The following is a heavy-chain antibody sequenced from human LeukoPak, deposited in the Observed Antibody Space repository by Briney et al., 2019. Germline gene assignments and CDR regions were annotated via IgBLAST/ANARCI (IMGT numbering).Heavy chain of an antibody. CDR2: INTGNGNT. CDR3: ARGAKFRSYGSGTYYTSLPFDP. D-gene: IGHD3-10*01. J-gene: IGHJ5*02. CDR1: GYTFTSYT. V-gene: IGHV1-3*03. Sequence: ASVKVSCKASGYTFTSYTMHWVRQAPGQRLEWMGWINTGNGNTKYSQEFQGRVTITRDTSASTAYMELSSLRSEDMAVYYCARGAKFRSYGSGTYYTSLPFDPWGQGTLVTVSS.